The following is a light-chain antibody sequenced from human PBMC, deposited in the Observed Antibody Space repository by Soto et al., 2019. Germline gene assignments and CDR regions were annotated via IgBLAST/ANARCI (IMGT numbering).Light chain of an antibody. CDR2: KTS. V-gene: IGKV1-5*03. Sequence: DIQMTQSPSTLSASVEDRVTITCRASQSLDSWLAWYQQKPGKSPKLLIYKTSILEFGAPSRFIGSGSGTEFTVTISSLQPDDVATYYCQQYNSYSSFGQGTKVEIK. J-gene: IGKJ1*01. CDR3: QQYNSYSS. CDR1: QSLDSW.